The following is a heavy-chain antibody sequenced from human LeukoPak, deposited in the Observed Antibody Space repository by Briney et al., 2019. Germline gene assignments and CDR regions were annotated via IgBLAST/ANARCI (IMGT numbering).Heavy chain of an antibody. Sequence: ASVKVSCKVSGYTLTELSMHWVRQAPGKGLEWMGGFDPEDGETIYAQKFQGRVTMTEDTSTDTAYMELSSLRSEDTAVYYCATAYARDYYYGMDVWGQGTTVTVSS. CDR2: FDPEDGET. D-gene: IGHD4-17*01. CDR3: ATAYARDYYYGMDV. V-gene: IGHV1-24*01. J-gene: IGHJ6*02. CDR1: GYTLTELS.